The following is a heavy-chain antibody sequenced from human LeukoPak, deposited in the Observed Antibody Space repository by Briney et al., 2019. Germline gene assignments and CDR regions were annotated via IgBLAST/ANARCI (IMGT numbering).Heavy chain of an antibody. V-gene: IGHV3-30*03. D-gene: IGHD3-10*01. CDR2: ISYDGSNK. Sequence: GGSLRLSCAASGFTFSNHGMHWVRQAPGKGLEWVALISYDGSNKYYADSVKGRFTISRDNSKNTFYLQMNSLRAEDTAVYYCARPRVLWFGELFGGFDYWGQGTLVTVSS. J-gene: IGHJ4*02. CDR1: GFTFSNHG. CDR3: ARPRVLWFGELFGGFDY.